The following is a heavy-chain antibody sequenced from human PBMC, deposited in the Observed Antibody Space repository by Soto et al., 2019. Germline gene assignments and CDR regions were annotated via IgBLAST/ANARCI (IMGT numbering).Heavy chain of an antibody. J-gene: IGHJ3*02. CDR3: ASHLTGDLSIVAFDI. CDR1: GYSFTSYW. Sequence: GESLKISCKGPGYSFTSYWIGWVRQMPGKGLEWMGIIYPGDSDTRYSPSFQGQVTISADKSISTAYLQWSSLRASDTAMYYCASHLTGDLSIVAFDIWGQGTMVTVSS. D-gene: IGHD7-27*01. CDR2: IYPGDSDT. V-gene: IGHV5-51*01.